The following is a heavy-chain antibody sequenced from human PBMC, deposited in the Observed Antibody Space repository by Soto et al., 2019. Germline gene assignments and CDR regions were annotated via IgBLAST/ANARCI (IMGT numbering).Heavy chain of an antibody. CDR2: VTPAGDRT. J-gene: IGHJ4*02. V-gene: IGHV3-64*02. CDR3: ARVFGDSGGFYYDH. CDR1: GGSISSYY. D-gene: IGHD2-15*01. Sequence: ETLSLTCTVSGGSISSYYWSWIRQPPGKGLEYVSAVTPAGDRTYYAESVKGRFTISRDNSKNTLYLQMGSLRTDDMAVYYCARVFGDSGGFYYDHWGQGIPVTVSS.